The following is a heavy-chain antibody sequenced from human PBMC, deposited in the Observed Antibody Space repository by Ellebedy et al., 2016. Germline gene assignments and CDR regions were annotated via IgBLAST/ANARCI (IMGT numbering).Heavy chain of an antibody. Sequence: GSLRLSXTVSGGSISSSSYYWGWIRQPPGKGLEWIGSIYYSGSTYYNPSLKSRVTISVDTSKNQFSLKLSSVTAADTAVYYCARDYYDSSGNWFDPWGQGTLVTVSS. D-gene: IGHD3-22*01. CDR2: IYYSGST. CDR1: GGSISSSSYY. J-gene: IGHJ5*02. CDR3: ARDYYDSSGNWFDP. V-gene: IGHV4-39*07.